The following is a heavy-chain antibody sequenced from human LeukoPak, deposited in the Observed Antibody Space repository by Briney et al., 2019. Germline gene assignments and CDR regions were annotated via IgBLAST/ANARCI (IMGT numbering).Heavy chain of an antibody. J-gene: IGHJ4*02. Sequence: GSLRLSCVVSGFTFNRCWMNWVRQPPGKGLEWIGEIYHSGITEYNPSLRSRVTISVDKSKNQFSLKLNSVTAADTAVYYCAREYESSGWYSKGSFDYWGQGILVTVSS. CDR1: GFTFNRCW. CDR3: AREYESSGWYSKGSFDY. CDR2: IYHSGIT. V-gene: IGHV4-4*02. D-gene: IGHD6-19*01.